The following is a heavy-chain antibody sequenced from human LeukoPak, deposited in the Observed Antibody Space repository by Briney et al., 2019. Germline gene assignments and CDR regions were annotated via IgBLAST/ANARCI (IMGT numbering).Heavy chain of an antibody. Sequence: GGSLRLSCAASGFTFSSYEMNWVRQAPGKGLEWVSYISSSGSTIYYADSVKGRFTISRDNAKNSLYLQMNSLRAEDTALYYCAKASEGIAAAGTGNYYYYMDVWGKGTTVTISS. CDR3: AKASEGIAAAGTGNYYYYMDV. CDR2: ISSSGSTI. CDR1: GFTFSSYE. V-gene: IGHV3-48*03. J-gene: IGHJ6*03. D-gene: IGHD6-13*01.